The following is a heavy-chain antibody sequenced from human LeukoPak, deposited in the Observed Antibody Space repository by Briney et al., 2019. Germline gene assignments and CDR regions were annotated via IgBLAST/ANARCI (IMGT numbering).Heavy chain of an antibody. CDR3: ATACKLWFGELISYLFDY. Sequence: APVKVSCKVSGYTLTELSMHWVRQAPGKGLEWMGGFDPEDGETIYAQKFQGRVTMTEDTSKDTANMELSSLISEDTDVHYCATACKLWFGELISYLFDYWGKGTLVTVSS. CDR1: GYTLTELS. CDR2: FDPEDGET. J-gene: IGHJ4*02. V-gene: IGHV1-24*01. D-gene: IGHD3-10*01.